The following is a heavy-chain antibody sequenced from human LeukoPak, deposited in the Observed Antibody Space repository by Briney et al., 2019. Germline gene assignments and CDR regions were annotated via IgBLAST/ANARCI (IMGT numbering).Heavy chain of an antibody. J-gene: IGHJ4*02. CDR1: GGSISSGSYY. Sequence: SETLSLTCTVSGGSISSGSYYWSWIRQPAGKGLEWIGRIYTSGSTNYNPSLKSRVTISVDTSKNQFSLKLSSVTAADTAVYYCARQNEYRDFWSGYSYYFDYWGQGTLVTVSS. V-gene: IGHV4-61*02. CDR2: IYTSGST. CDR3: ARQNEYRDFWSGYSYYFDY. D-gene: IGHD3-3*01.